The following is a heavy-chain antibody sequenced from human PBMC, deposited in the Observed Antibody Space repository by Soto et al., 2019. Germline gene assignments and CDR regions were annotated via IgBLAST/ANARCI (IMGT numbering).Heavy chain of an antibody. Sequence: GXSVKVSCKTSVYTFTAYYMHWLRQAPGHGLEWLGWTSPRTGGAKYSHKFQGRVSMTRNTSITTAYMELTGLSTDDTAVYYCARSSGSYSKWFDYWGQGTLVTVSS. J-gene: IGHJ5*01. D-gene: IGHD3-10*01. CDR3: ARSSGSYSKWFDY. V-gene: IGHV1-2*02. CDR1: VYTFTAYY. CDR2: TSPRTGGA.